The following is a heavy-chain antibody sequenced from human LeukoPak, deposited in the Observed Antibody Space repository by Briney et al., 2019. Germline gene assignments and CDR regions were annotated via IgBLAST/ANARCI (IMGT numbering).Heavy chain of an antibody. J-gene: IGHJ4*02. CDR2: IKSKTDGGTT. CDR1: GFTFSSYS. CDR3: TTDLIPGPKDY. V-gene: IGHV3-15*01. Sequence: GGSLRLSCAASGFTFSSYSMNWVRQAPGKGLEWVGRIKSKTDGGTTDYAAPVKGRFTISRDDSKNTLYLQMNSLKTEDTAVYYCTTDLIPGPKDYWGQGTLVTVSS. D-gene: IGHD3-16*01.